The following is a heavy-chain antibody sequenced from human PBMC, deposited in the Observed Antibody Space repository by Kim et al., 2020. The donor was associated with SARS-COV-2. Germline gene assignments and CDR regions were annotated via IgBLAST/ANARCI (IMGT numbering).Heavy chain of an antibody. CDR3: ARLRVSGLWYFDL. D-gene: IGHD3-10*01. V-gene: IGHV3-64*01. Sequence: YANSVKGRFTISRDNSKNTLYLQMGSLRAEDMAVYYCARLRVSGLWYFDLWGRGTLVTVSS. J-gene: IGHJ2*01.